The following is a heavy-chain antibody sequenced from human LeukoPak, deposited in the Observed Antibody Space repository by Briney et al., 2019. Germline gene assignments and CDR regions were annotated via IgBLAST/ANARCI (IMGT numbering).Heavy chain of an antibody. CDR1: GYTFTSYA. D-gene: IGHD2-15*01. CDR3: ARRSRMGGIVWEFDY. V-gene: IGHV7-4-1*02. J-gene: IGHJ4*02. Sequence: ASVKVSCKASGYTFTSYAMNWVRQAPGQGLEWMGWINTNTGNPTYAQGFTGRFVFSLDTSVSTAYLQISSLKAEDTAVYYCARRSRMGGIVWEFDYRGQGTLVTVSS. CDR2: INTNTGNP.